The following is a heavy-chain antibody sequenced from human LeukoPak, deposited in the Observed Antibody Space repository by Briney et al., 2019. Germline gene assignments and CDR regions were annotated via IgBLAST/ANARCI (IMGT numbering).Heavy chain of an antibody. Sequence: ASVKVCCKASGYTFTSYYMHWVRQAPGQGLEWMGIINPSGGSTSYAQKFQGRVTMTRDTSTSTVYMELSSLRSEDTAVYYCARDPYSSSWYSYYYYGMDVWGQGTTVTVSS. D-gene: IGHD6-13*01. CDR2: INPSGGST. CDR1: GYTFTSYY. J-gene: IGHJ6*02. V-gene: IGHV1-46*01. CDR3: ARDPYSSSWYSYYYYGMDV.